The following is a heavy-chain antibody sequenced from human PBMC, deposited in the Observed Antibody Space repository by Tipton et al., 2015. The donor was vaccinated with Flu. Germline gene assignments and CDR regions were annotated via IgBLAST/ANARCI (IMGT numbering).Heavy chain of an antibody. V-gene: IGHV4-34*01. CDR2: INHSGST. J-gene: IGHJ3*02. Sequence: TLSLTCAVYGGSFSGYYWSWIRQPPGKGLEWIGEINHSGSTIYNPSLKSRVTISVDTSKNQFSLKLSSVTAADTAVYYCARRKAAKAAFDIWGQGTMVTVS. CDR3: ARRKAAKAAFDI. CDR1: GGSFSGYY. D-gene: IGHD2-15*01.